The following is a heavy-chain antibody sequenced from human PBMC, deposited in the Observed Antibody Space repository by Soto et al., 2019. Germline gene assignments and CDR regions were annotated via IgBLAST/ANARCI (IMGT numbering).Heavy chain of an antibody. CDR2: IIPIFGTA. CDR1: GGTFSSYA. CDR3: ARDGNYGSGSNWFDP. Sequence: ASVKVSCKASGGTFSSYAISWVRQAPGQGLEWMGGIIPIFGTANYAQKFQGRVTITADESTSTAYMELSSLRSEDTAVYYCARDGNYGSGSNWFDPWGQGTLVTVSS. D-gene: IGHD3-10*01. V-gene: IGHV1-69*13. J-gene: IGHJ5*02.